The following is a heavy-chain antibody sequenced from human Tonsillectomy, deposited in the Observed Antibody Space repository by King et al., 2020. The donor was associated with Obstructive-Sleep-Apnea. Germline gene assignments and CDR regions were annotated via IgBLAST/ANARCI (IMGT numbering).Heavy chain of an antibody. CDR2: ISGSGGST. CDR1: GFTFSSYA. Sequence: VQLVESGGGLVQPGGSLRLSCAASGFTFSSYAMSWVRQAPGKGLEWVSAISGSGGSTYYADSVKGRFTISRDNSKNTLYLQMYSLRAEDTAVYYCAKVPTRYYYDSSGYSRYFDYWGQGTLVTVSS. J-gene: IGHJ4*02. V-gene: IGHV3-23*04. CDR3: AKVPTRYYYDSSGYSRYFDY. D-gene: IGHD3-22*01.